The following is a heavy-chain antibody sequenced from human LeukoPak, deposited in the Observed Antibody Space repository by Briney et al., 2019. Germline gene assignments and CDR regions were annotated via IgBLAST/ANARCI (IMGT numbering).Heavy chain of an antibody. CDR3: ARERSSGSGWPYYYYGMDV. CDR1: GFTFSDYY. Sequence: GGSLRLSCAASGFTFSDYYMSWIRQAPGKGLEWVSYISSSGSTIYYADSVKGRFTISRDNAKNSLYLQMNSLRAEDTAVYYCARERSSGSGWPYYYYGMDVWGQGTTVTVSS. V-gene: IGHV3-11*01. CDR2: ISSSGSTI. D-gene: IGHD6-19*01. J-gene: IGHJ6*02.